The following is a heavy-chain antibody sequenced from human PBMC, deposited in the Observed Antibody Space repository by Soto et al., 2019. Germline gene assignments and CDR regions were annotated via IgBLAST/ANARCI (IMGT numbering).Heavy chain of an antibody. J-gene: IGHJ6*02. V-gene: IGHV6-1*01. D-gene: IGHD4-4*01. CDR2: TYYTSKWYY. CDR3: ARGQYLYYGMDV. Sequence: QVQLHQSSPGLVKPSQTLSLTCAISGDSVSRNSVAWNWIRQSPSRGLEWLGRTYYTSKWYYDYAVSMRSRITASPDTSKNQFSLQLDSVTPDDTAVYYCARGQYLYYGMDVWGQGTTVIVSS. CDR1: GDSVSRNSVA.